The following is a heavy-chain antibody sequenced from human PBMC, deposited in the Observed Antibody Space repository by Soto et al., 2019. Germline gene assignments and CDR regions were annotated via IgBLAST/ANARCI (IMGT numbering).Heavy chain of an antibody. CDR2: INAGNGNT. V-gene: IGHV1-3*01. CDR3: ARADYDYVWGSYSFDY. CDR1: GYTFTCYA. Sequence: QVQLVQSGAEVKKPGASVNVSCKASGYTFTCYAMHWVRQAPGQRLEWMGWINAGNGNTKYSQKFQGRVTITRDTSASTAYMELSSLRSEDTAVYYCARADYDYVWGSYSFDYWGQGTLVTVSS. J-gene: IGHJ4*02. D-gene: IGHD3-16*01.